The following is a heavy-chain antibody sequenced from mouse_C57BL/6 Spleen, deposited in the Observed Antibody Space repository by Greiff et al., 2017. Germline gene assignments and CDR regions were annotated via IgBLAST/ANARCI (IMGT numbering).Heavy chain of an antibody. V-gene: IGHV1-61*01. CDR1: GYTFTSYW. CDR3: ARAYEYDRAWFAY. Sequence: VQLQQPGAELVRPGSSVKLSCKASGYTFTSYWMDWVKQRPGQGLEWIGNIYPSDSETHYNQKFKDKATLTVDKSSSTAYMQLSSLTSEDSAVYYCARAYEYDRAWFAYWGQGTLVTVSA. CDR2: IYPSDSET. D-gene: IGHD2-4*01. J-gene: IGHJ3*01.